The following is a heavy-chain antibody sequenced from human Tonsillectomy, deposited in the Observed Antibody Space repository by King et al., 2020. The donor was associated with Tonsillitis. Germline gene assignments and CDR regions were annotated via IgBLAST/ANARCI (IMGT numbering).Heavy chain of an antibody. Sequence: QLVQSGAEVKKPGASVKVSCKASGYTFTSYGISWVRQAPGQGLEWMGWISTYNGNTNYAQNLQGRVPMTTDTSTSTIYVELRSLRSDDTAVYYCARDIRSYYGSGSHSSTFDYWGQGTLVTVSS. CDR2: ISTYNGNT. CDR3: ARDIRSYYGSGSHSSTFDY. V-gene: IGHV1-18*01. D-gene: IGHD3-10*01. CDR1: GYTFTSYG. J-gene: IGHJ4*02.